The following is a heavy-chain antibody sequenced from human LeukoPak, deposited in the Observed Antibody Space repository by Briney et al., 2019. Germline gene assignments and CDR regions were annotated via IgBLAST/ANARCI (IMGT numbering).Heavy chain of an antibody. CDR3: AKGLAAEC. J-gene: IGHJ4*02. D-gene: IGHD6-13*01. CDR1: GFSFSSYS. CDR2: ISRDSRTI. V-gene: IGHV3-21*04. Sequence: TGGSLRLSCAASGFSFSSYSMNWVRQAPGKGLEWVSIISRDSRTIVDADSVKGRFTISRDNSKNTLYLQMNGLTVEDTAVYYCAKGLAAECWGQGTLVTVSS.